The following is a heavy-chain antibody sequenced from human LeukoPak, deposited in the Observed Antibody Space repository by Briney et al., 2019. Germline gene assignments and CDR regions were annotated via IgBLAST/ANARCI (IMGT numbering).Heavy chain of an antibody. CDR1: GFTFSSYA. D-gene: IGHD4-11*01. CDR3: AKGPGQNTVIPDY. Sequence: GGSLRLSCAASGFTFSSYAMSWVRQAPGKGLEWVSAISGSGGGTYYADSVKGRFTISRDNSKNTLYLQMNSLRAEDTAVYYCAKGPGQNTVIPDYWGQGTLVTVSS. CDR2: ISGSGGGT. V-gene: IGHV3-23*01. J-gene: IGHJ4*02.